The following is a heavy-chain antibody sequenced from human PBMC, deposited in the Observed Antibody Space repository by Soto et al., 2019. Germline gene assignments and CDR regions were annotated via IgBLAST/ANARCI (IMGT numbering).Heavy chain of an antibody. V-gene: IGHV4-59*08. CDR3: ARGKYCSSTSCDTNGDYNEYFQH. J-gene: IGHJ1*01. CDR2: IYYSGST. D-gene: IGHD2-2*02. CDR1: GGSISSYY. Sequence: SETLSLTCTVSGGSISSYYWSWIRQPPGKGLEWIGYIYYSGSTNYNPSLKSRVTISVDTSKNQFSLKLSSVTTADTAVYYCARGKYCSSTSCDTNGDYNEYFQHWGQGTLVTVSS.